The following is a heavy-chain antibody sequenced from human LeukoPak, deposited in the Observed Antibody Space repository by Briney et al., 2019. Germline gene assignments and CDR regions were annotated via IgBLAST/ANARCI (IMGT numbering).Heavy chain of an antibody. Sequence: SETLSLTCTVSGDSISSSSYYWGWIRQPPGRGLEWIGSIYYSGSTYYNPSLKSRVIISVDTAKNQFSLKLSSVTAADTAVYYCARIGTGFLESHYYYYYCMDVWGKGTTVTVSS. CDR3: ARIGTGFLESHYYYYYCMDV. D-gene: IGHD3-3*01. CDR2: IYYSGST. V-gene: IGHV4-39*01. J-gene: IGHJ6*03. CDR1: GDSISSSSYY.